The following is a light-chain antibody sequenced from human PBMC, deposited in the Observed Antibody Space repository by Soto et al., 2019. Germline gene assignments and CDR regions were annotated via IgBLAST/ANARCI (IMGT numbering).Light chain of an antibody. J-gene: IGKJ1*01. CDR3: QQYDGSPPWT. Sequence: EIVLTQSPGTLSFSPGERATLSCRASQSVSSTSLAWYQQKPGQAPRLLIYGASNRATGIPDRFSGSGSWTDFTLTISRLEPEDFAVYYCQQYDGSPPWTFGLGTKVDIK. CDR2: GAS. CDR1: QSVSSTS. V-gene: IGKV3-20*01.